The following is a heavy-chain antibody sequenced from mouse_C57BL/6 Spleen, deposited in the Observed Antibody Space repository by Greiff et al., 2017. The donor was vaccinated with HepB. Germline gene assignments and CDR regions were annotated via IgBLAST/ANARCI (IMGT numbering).Heavy chain of an antibody. D-gene: IGHD1-1*01. V-gene: IGHV1-69*01. CDR3: ARKRDYYGSSPAWFAY. CDR1: GYTFTSYW. Sequence: VQLQQPGAELVMPGASVKLSCKASGYTFTSYWMHWVKQRPGQGLEWIGEIDPSDSYTNYNQKFKGKSTLTVDKSSSTAYMQLSSLTSEDSAVYYCARKRDYYGSSPAWFAYWGQGTLVTVSA. J-gene: IGHJ3*01. CDR2: IDPSDSYT.